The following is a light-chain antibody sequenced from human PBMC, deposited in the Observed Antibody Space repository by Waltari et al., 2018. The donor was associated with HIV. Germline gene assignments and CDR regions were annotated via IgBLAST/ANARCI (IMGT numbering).Light chain of an antibody. CDR3: QSYDSSLSAWV. CDR1: GSNFGAGYD. V-gene: IGLV1-40*01. CDR2: GNI. Sequence: QPVLTQPPSVSGAPGLGVTVACTRRGSNFGAGYDVHWYQQLPGTAPKLLLYGNINRPSGVPDRFSASKSGTSASLAITGLQPEDEADYYCQSYDSSLSAWVFGGGTKLTVL. J-gene: IGLJ3*02.